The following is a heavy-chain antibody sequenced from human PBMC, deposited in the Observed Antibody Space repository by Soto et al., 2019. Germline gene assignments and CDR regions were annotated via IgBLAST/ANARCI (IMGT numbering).Heavy chain of an antibody. CDR1: GYTFTGYY. CDR2: INPNSGGT. Sequence: ASVKVSCKASGYTFTGYYMHWVRLAPGQGLEWMGWINPNSGGTNYAQKFQGWVTMTRDTSISTAYMELSRLRSDDTAVYYCARGAYYDILSSLDAFDISGQGTMVTVSS. D-gene: IGHD3-9*01. CDR3: ARGAYYDILSSLDAFDI. J-gene: IGHJ3*02. V-gene: IGHV1-2*04.